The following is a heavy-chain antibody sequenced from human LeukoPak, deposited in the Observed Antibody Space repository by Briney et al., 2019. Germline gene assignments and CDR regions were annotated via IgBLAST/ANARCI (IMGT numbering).Heavy chain of an antibody. J-gene: IGHJ6*03. CDR1: GYTFTSYD. CDR3: ARGHSNYAYYYYYMDV. D-gene: IGHD4-11*01. Sequence: ASVKVSCKASGYTFTSYDINWVRQATGQGLEWMGWMNPHSGNTGYAQKFQGRVTITRNTSISTAYMELSSLRSEDTAVYYCARGHSNYAYYYYYMDVWGKGTTVTVSS. V-gene: IGHV1-8*01. CDR2: MNPHSGNT.